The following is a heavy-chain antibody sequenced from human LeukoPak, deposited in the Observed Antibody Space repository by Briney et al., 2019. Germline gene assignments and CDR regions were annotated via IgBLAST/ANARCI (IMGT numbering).Heavy chain of an antibody. V-gene: IGHV1-18*01. CDR1: RYTLLSYV. J-gene: IGHJ4*02. Sequence: SVTDSCQCSRYTLLSYVISGVGQPPGKGVAGVGWISAYNGNTNYAQKLQGRVTMTTDTSTSTAYMDLRSLRSDDTAVYYCARDCVRSGDCARGYVDYWGQGTLVTVSS. CDR3: ARDCVRSGDCARGYVDY. CDR2: ISAYNGNT. D-gene: IGHD2-21*02.